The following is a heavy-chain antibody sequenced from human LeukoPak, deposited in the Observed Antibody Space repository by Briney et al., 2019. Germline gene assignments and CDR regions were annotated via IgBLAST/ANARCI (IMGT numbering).Heavy chain of an antibody. V-gene: IGHV4-34*01. CDR2: INHSGST. CDR3: ARVANWVNSYFDY. D-gene: IGHD7-27*01. J-gene: IGHJ4*02. Sequence: SETLSLTCAVYGGSFSGYCWSWIRQPPGKGLEWIGEINHSGSTNYNPSLKSRVTMSVDTSKNQFSLKLSSVTAADTAVYYCARVANWVNSYFDYWGQGTLVTVSS. CDR1: GGSFSGYC.